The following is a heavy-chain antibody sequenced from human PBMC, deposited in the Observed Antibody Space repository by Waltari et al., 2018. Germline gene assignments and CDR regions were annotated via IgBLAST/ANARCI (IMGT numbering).Heavy chain of an antibody. Sequence: QVQLVQSGAEVKKPGASVKVSCKVSGYTLTELSMHWVRQAPGKGLEWMGGFDPEDGEPIYEQKCQGRVTMTEDTSTDTAYMERSSLRSEDTAVYYCATDRESLGDYVFDYWGQGTLVTVSS. CDR2: FDPEDGEP. V-gene: IGHV1-24*01. CDR3: ATDRESLGDYVFDY. CDR1: GYTLTELS. D-gene: IGHD3-16*01. J-gene: IGHJ4*02.